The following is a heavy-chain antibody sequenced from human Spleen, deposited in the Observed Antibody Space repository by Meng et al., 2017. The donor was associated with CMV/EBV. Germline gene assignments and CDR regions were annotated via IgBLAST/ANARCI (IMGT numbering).Heavy chain of an antibody. CDR1: GFTFSSYG. J-gene: IGHJ5*02. D-gene: IGHD4-17*01. Sequence: GESLKISCAASGFTFSSYGMHWVRQAPGKGLEWVAFIRYDGSNKNYADSLKGRVTISRDNSKNTLYLQMNSLRAEDTAVYYCAKGPLYDGDYGVDPWGQGTLVTVSS. CDR3: AKGPLYDGDYGVDP. V-gene: IGHV3-30*02. CDR2: IRYDGSNK.